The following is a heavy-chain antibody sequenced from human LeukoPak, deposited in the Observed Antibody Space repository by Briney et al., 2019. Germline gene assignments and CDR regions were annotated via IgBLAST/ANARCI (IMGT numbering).Heavy chain of an antibody. CDR1: GFTFSSYS. D-gene: IGHD6-19*01. J-gene: IGHJ4*02. CDR3: ALKGYSSGWYFDY. Sequence: GGSLRLSCAASGFTFSSYSMNWVRQAPGKGLEWVSSISSSSSYIYYADSVKGRFTISRDNAKNSLYLQMNSLRAEDTAVYDCALKGYSSGWYFDYWGQGTLVTVSS. CDR2: ISSSSSYI. V-gene: IGHV3-21*01.